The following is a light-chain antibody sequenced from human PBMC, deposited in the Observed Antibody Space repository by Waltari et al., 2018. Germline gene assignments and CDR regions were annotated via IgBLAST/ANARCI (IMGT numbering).Light chain of an antibody. V-gene: IGLV2-23*02. CDR3: CSYASSSPRLI. Sequence: QSALTQPAPVSGSLGQSISIPCSGTFSNVGSYDLVSWYHQRPGEAPKLLIYEVLKRPSGISNRFSGSKSGNAASLTIAALQPEDEGTYYCCSYASSSPRLIFGGGTELSVL. J-gene: IGLJ2*01. CDR2: EVL. CDR1: FSNVGSYDL.